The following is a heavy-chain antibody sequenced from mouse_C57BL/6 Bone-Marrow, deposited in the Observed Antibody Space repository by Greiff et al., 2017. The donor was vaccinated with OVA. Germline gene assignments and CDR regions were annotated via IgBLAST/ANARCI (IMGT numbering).Heavy chain of an antibody. Sequence: DVHLVESGGGLVQPGGSMKLSCVASGFTFSNYWMNWVRQSPEKGLEWVAQIRLKSDNYATHYAESVKGRFTISRDDSKNSVYLQMNNIRAEDTGIYYYTLYDYEGDYAMDYWGQGTSVTVSS. CDR3: TLYDYEGDYAMDY. D-gene: IGHD2-4*01. V-gene: IGHV6-3*01. CDR2: IRLKSDNYAT. J-gene: IGHJ4*01. CDR1: GFTFSNYW.